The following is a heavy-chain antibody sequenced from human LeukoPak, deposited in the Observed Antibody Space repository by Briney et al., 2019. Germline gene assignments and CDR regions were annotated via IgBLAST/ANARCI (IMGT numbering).Heavy chain of an antibody. Sequence: GGSLRLSCAASGFTFSSYGMHWVRQAPGKGLEWVAFIRFDGSNKYYADSVKGRFTISRDNSKNTLYLQMNSLRAEDTAVYYCAKDNWNDGPRFDYWGQGTLVIVSS. CDR1: GFTFSSYG. CDR2: IRFDGSNK. CDR3: AKDNWNDGPRFDY. J-gene: IGHJ4*02. V-gene: IGHV3-30*02. D-gene: IGHD1-20*01.